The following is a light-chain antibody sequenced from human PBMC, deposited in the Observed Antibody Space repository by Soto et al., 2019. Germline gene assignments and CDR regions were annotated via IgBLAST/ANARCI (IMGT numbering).Light chain of an antibody. CDR3: AAWDDSLNGVL. J-gene: IGLJ2*01. Sequence: QSVLTQPPSASGTPGQRVTIACSGSSSNIGRHSVSWYQQLPGTAPKLLIYNNNQRPSGVPDRFSGSRSGTSASLAISGLQSDDEANYYCAAWDDSLNGVLFGGGTKRTVL. CDR2: NNN. CDR1: SSNIGRHS. V-gene: IGLV1-44*01.